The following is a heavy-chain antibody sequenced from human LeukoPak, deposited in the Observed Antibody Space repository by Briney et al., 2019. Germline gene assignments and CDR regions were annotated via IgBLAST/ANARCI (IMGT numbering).Heavy chain of an antibody. Sequence: GGSLRLSCAASGFTFSSYAMSRVRQAPGKGLEWVSAISGSGGSTYYADSVKGRFTISRDNSKNTLYLQMNSLRAEDTAVYYCAYRKDYYDSSGYPDYYYGMDVWGQGTTVTVSS. CDR1: GFTFSSYA. D-gene: IGHD3-22*01. J-gene: IGHJ6*02. V-gene: IGHV3-23*01. CDR3: AYRKDYYDSSGYPDYYYGMDV. CDR2: ISGSGGST.